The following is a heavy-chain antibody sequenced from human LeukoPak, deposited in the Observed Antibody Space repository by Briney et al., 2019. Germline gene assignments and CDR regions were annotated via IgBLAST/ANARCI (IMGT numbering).Heavy chain of an antibody. Sequence: PGRSLRLSCAASGFTFDDYAMHWVRRAPGKGLEWVSGISWNSGSIGYADSVKGRFTISRDNAKNSLYLQMNSLRAEDTALYYCAKDSGGEQQLVVDYWGQGTLVTVSS. D-gene: IGHD6-13*01. CDR3: AKDSGGEQQLVVDY. CDR1: GFTFDDYA. V-gene: IGHV3-9*01. J-gene: IGHJ4*02. CDR2: ISWNSGSI.